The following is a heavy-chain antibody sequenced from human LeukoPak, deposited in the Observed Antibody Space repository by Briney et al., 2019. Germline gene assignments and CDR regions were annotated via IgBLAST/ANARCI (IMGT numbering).Heavy chain of an antibody. J-gene: IGHJ5*02. D-gene: IGHD6-19*01. Sequence: SETLSLTCTVSGGSIISSSYYWGWIRQPPGKGLEWIGSIYYSGSTYYNPSLKSRVTISVDTSKNQFSLKLSSVTAAGTAVYYCARHLSSGWYLYWFDPWGRGTLVTVSS. CDR1: GGSIISSSYY. V-gene: IGHV4-39*01. CDR2: IYYSGST. CDR3: ARHLSSGWYLYWFDP.